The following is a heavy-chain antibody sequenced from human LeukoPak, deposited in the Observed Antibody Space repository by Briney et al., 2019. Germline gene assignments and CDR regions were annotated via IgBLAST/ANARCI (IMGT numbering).Heavy chain of an antibody. Sequence: GESLKISCKGSGYSFTSYWIGWVRQMPGKGLEWMGIIYPGDSDARYSPSFPGQVTMSADKSTSSAYLQWSSLKASDTAMYFCARRGVGAVFDYWGQGTLVTVSS. J-gene: IGHJ4*02. V-gene: IGHV5-51*01. CDR1: GYSFTSYW. CDR2: IYPGDSDA. CDR3: ARRGVGAVFDY. D-gene: IGHD1-26*01.